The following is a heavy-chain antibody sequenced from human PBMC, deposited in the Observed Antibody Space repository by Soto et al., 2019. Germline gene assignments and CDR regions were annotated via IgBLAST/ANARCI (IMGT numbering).Heavy chain of an antibody. CDR1: GFTFSNYA. J-gene: IGHJ5*02. V-gene: IGHV3-23*01. D-gene: IGHD3-9*01. Sequence: EVQLLESGGGLVQPGGSLRLSCVASGFTFSNYAMTWVRQAPGKGLEWVSGISGSGRMTYYGDSVNGHFAISRDNSKNTLYLQMNSLRAEDTAVYYCAKDGNPIPYLTGYYRLGWFDPWGQGTLVTVSS. CDR3: AKDGNPIPYLTGYYRLGWFDP. CDR2: ISGSGRMT.